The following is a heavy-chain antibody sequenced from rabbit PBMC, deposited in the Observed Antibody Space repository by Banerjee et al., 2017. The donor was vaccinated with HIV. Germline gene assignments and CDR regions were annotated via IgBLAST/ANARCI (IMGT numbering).Heavy chain of an antibody. CDR1: GFSFSGSYW. J-gene: IGHJ4*01. CDR3: ARDLSYDDYGYFDL. Sequence: QSLEESGGDLVKPGESLTLTCTASGFSFSGSYWICWVRQAPVTGLEWIACINAGNDDNTCYASWAKGRFTISKTSSTTVTLQMTSLTGADTATYFCARDLSYDDYGYFDLWGQGTLVTVS. V-gene: IGHV1S40*01. D-gene: IGHD2-1*01. CDR2: INAGNDDNT.